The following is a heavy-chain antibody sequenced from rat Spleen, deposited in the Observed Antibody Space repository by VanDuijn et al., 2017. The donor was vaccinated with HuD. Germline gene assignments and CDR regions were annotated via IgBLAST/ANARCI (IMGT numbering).Heavy chain of an antibody. V-gene: IGHV3-1*01. Sequence: EVQLQESGPGLVKPSQSLSLTCSVTGYSITSNYWGWIRKFPGNKMEWIGHISYSGSTSYNPSLKSRISITRDTSKNQFFLQLNSVTTEDTATYYCARVQDTYYGSPFAYWGQGTLVTVSS. D-gene: IGHD1-9*01. CDR3: ARVQDTYYGSPFAY. CDR1: GYSITSNY. J-gene: IGHJ3*01. CDR2: ISYSGST.